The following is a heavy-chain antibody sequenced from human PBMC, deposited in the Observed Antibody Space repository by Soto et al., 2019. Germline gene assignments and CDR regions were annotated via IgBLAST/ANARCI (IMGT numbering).Heavy chain of an antibody. CDR2: ISWNSGSI. J-gene: IGHJ4*02. D-gene: IGHD6-13*01. CDR1: GFTFDDYA. V-gene: IGHV3-9*01. Sequence: EVQLVESGGGLVQPGRSLRLSCAASGFTFDDYAMHWVRQAPGKGLEWVSGISWNSGSIGYADSVKGRFTISRDNAKNSLYLQMNSLRAEDTAFYYCAKAGSSWDYFDYWGQGTLVTVSS. CDR3: AKAGSSWDYFDY.